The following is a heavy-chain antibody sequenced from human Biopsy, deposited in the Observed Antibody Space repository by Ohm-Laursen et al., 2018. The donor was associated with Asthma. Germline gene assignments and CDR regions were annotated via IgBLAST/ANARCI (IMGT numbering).Heavy chain of an antibody. D-gene: IGHD6-19*01. CDR2: VSSSGGSR. J-gene: IGHJ4*02. CDR1: GFRFTDYG. CDR3: ARGDSSGWSHYYFDY. Sequence: SLRLSCTASGFRFTDYGMHWVRQAPGKGLEWVASVSSSGGSRDYADSVRGRFTISRDFYKNTLYLQMDSLRAEDTAVYYCARGDSSGWSHYYFDYWGQGTLVTVSS. V-gene: IGHV3-23*01.